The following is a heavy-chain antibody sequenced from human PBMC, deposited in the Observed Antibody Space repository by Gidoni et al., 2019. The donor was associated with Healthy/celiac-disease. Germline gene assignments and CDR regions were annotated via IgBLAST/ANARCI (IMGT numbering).Heavy chain of an antibody. CDR3: AKDGGYCSGGSCYYFDY. CDR2: ISGSGGST. D-gene: IGHD2-15*01. Sequence: EVQLLESGGGLVQPGGSLRLSCAASGFTFSSYAMSWVRTAPGRGLEWVSAISGSGGSTYYADSVKGRFTISRNNSKNTLYLQMNSLRAEDTAVYYCAKDGGYCSGGSCYYFDYWGQGTLVTVSS. CDR1: GFTFSSYA. V-gene: IGHV3-23*01. J-gene: IGHJ4*02.